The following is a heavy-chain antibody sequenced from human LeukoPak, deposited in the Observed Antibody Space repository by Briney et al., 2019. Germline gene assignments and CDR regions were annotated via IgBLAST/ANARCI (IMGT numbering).Heavy chain of an antibody. D-gene: IGHD3-9*01. CDR1: EFTFSAYA. V-gene: IGHV3-30*02. CDR3: AKDLGTEYNIFDY. J-gene: IGHJ4*02. CDR2: VRYGGNIK. Sequence: GGSLRLSCATSEFTFSAYAMHWIRQAPGGGLEWEAFVRYGGNIKYYADSVKGRFTISRDNSKNTLYLQMNSLRPEDTAVYYCAKDLGTEYNIFDYWGQGTLVTVSS.